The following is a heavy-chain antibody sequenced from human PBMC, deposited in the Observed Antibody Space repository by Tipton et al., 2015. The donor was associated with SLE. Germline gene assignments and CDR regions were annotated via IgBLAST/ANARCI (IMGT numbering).Heavy chain of an antibody. V-gene: IGHV1-2*06. CDR2: INPNSGGT. D-gene: IGHD2-21*02. Sequence: QVQLVQSGAEVKKPGASVKVSCKASGYTFTGYYMHWVRQAPGQGLEWMGRINPNSGGTNYAQKFQGRVTMTRDTSTSTAYMELSRLRSDDTAVYYCALASEINTAAFDIWGQGTMVTVSS. J-gene: IGHJ3*02. CDR3: ALASEINTAAFDI. CDR1: GYTFTGYY.